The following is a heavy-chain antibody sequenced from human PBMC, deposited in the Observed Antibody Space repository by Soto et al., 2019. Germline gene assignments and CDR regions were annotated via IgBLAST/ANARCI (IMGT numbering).Heavy chain of an antibody. J-gene: IGHJ6*03. CDR2: ISGSGGST. CDR1: GFTCSNYA. Sequence: EVQLLDSGGGLVQPGASLRLSCAASGFTCSNYAMSWVRQAPGKGLEWVSAISGSGGSTYYEDSVKGRFTISRDNSKNTLFLQINSLSAEDTAVYYCPTDRGRSGVSCSSQWAVAMWGKARMVTFSS. V-gene: IGHV3-23*01. CDR3: PTDRGRSGVSCSSQWAVAM. D-gene: IGHD2-15*01.